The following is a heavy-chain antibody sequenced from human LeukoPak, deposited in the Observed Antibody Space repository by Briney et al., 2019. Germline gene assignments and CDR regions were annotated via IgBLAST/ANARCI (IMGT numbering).Heavy chain of an antibody. CDR2: ISSSGSTI. CDR1: GFTLSDYY. V-gene: IGHV3-11*01. D-gene: IGHD3-10*01. CDR3: ARVRMDYGSGSPADY. J-gene: IGHJ4*02. Sequence: SGGSLRLSCAASGFTLSDYYMSWIRQAPGKGLEWVSYISSSGSTIYYADSVKGRFTISRDNAKNSLYLKMNSLRAEDTAVYYCARVRMDYGSGSPADYWGQGTLVTVSS.